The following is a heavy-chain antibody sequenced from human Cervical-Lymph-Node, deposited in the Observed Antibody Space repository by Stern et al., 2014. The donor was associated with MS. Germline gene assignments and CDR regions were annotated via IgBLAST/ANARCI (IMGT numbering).Heavy chain of an antibody. J-gene: IGHJ4*02. D-gene: IGHD2-15*01. CDR1: GFSLSTSGMH. V-gene: IGHV2-70*13. CDR2: SDWDDDK. Sequence: ESGPALVNPTQTLTLTCTFSGFSLSTSGMHVIWIRKAPGKDQESLALSDWDDDKYYSTSLKTRLTISKDTSKNQVVLTMTNMDPVDTATYFCARRHCSARGPFDYWGQGTLVTVSS. CDR3: ARRHCSARGPFDY.